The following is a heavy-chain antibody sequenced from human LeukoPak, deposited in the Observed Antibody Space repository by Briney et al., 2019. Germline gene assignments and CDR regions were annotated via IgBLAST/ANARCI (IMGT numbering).Heavy chain of an antibody. CDR2: ITAYNGNT. J-gene: IGHJ4*02. D-gene: IGHD3-10*01. CDR1: GFIFTSYD. Sequence: GASVKVSCKTSGFIFTSYDITWVRQAPGQGLEWMGWITAYNGNTKYAQKFRGRVTMTTDTSTSTAYMELRSLRSDDTAVYYCARGSLHIHYYGSGSYGYWGQGTLVTVSS. V-gene: IGHV1-18*04. CDR3: ARGSLHIHYYGSGSYGY.